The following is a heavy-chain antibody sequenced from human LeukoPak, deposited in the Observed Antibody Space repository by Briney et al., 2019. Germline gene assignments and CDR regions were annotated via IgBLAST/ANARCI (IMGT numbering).Heavy chain of an antibody. J-gene: IGHJ1*01. D-gene: IGHD4-17*01. CDR1: GFTFSSYA. CDR2: ISGSGGST. Sequence: PGGSLRLSCAASGFTFSSYAMSSVRQAPGKGLGWVSAISGSGGSTYYADSVKGRFTISRDNSKNTLYLQMNSLRAEDTAVYYCAKDVVHDYGDYAEYFQHWGQGTLVTVSS. CDR3: AKDVVHDYGDYAEYFQH. V-gene: IGHV3-23*01.